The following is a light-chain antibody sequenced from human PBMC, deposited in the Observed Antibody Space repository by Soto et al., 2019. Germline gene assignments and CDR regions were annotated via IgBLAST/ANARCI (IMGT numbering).Light chain of an antibody. CDR3: QQYGSSTGWT. Sequence: EIVLTQSPGTLSLSPGERATLSCRASQSVSSSYLAWYQQKPGQAPRLLIYGASSRATGIPDRFSGSGSGTDFTLTICRLEPEDFAVYYCQQYGSSTGWTFGQGTKVEIK. CDR1: QSVSSSY. V-gene: IGKV3-20*01. J-gene: IGKJ1*01. CDR2: GAS.